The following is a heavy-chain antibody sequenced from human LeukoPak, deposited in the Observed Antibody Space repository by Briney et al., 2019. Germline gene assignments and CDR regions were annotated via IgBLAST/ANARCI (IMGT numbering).Heavy chain of an antibody. J-gene: IGHJ6*03. CDR1: GYTFTSYG. Sequence: ASVKVSCKASGYTFTSYGISWVRQAPGQGLEWMGWISAYNGNTNYAQKLQGRVTMTTDTSTSTAYMELRSLRSDDTAVYYCASTADYDFWSGYYRNYYYMDVWGKGTTVTVSS. V-gene: IGHV1-18*01. CDR2: ISAYNGNT. D-gene: IGHD3-3*01. CDR3: ASTADYDFWSGYYRNYYYMDV.